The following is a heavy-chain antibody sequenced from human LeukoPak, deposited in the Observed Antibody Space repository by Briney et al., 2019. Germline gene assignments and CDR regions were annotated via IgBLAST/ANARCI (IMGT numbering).Heavy chain of an antibody. CDR3: ARGGDSSGYYLQDAFDI. V-gene: IGHV4-34*01. CDR1: GGSFSGYY. J-gene: IGHJ3*02. Sequence: SVTLSLTCAVYGGSFSGYYWSWIRQPPGKGLEWIGEINHSGSTNYNPSLKSRVTMLVDMSKNQFSLKLSSVTAADTAVYYCARGGDSSGYYLQDAFDIWGQGTMVTVSS. D-gene: IGHD3-22*01. CDR2: INHSGST.